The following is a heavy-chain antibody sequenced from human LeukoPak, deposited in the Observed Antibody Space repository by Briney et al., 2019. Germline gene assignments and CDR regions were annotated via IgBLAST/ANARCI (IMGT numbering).Heavy chain of an antibody. CDR2: ISYGGST. CDR3: AKRIIEARENGDSNWLDP. CDR1: GDSITHSY. D-gene: IGHD4-17*01. V-gene: IGHV4-59*08. Sequence: SETLSLTCTVSGDSITHSYWNWIRQPPGRGLQWSGRISYGGSTNYNPSLKSRVIISRDTSKNQFSLELTSVTAADTAIYYCAKRIIEARENGDSNWLDPWGQGTLVTVSS. J-gene: IGHJ5*01.